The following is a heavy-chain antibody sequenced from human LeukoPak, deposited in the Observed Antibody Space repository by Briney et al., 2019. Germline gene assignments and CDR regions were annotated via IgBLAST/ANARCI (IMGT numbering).Heavy chain of an antibody. Sequence: ASVKVSCKVSGYTLTELSMHWVRQAPGKGLEWMGGFGPEDGETIYAQKFQGRVTMTEDTSTDTAYMELSSLRSEDTAVYYCATGAAMVRGVDLWGQGTLVTVSS. J-gene: IGHJ4*02. CDR2: FGPEDGET. V-gene: IGHV1-24*01. CDR1: GYTLTELS. D-gene: IGHD3-10*01. CDR3: ATGAAMVRGVDL.